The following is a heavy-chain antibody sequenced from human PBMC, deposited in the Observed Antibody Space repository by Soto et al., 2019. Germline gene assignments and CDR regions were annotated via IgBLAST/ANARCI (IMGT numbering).Heavy chain of an antibody. CDR1: GYTFTNYA. Sequence: VKVSCKAFGYTFTNYAIHWVRQAPGQGLEWMGWINPNSGGTNYAQKFQGWVTMTRDTSISTAYMELSRLRSDDTAVYYCARMEITMVRGVIMNWFDPWGKGTLVTSP. V-gene: IGHV1-2*04. J-gene: IGHJ5*02. CDR3: ARMEITMVRGVIMNWFDP. CDR2: INPNSGGT. D-gene: IGHD3-10*01.